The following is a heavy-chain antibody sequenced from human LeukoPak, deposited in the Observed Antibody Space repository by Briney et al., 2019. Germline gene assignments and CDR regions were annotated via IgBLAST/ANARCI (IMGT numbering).Heavy chain of an antibody. CDR2: ISSNGGST. V-gene: IGHV3-64*01. J-gene: IGHJ6*02. CDR1: GFTVSSNY. D-gene: IGHD3-10*02. Sequence: GGSLRLSCAASGFTVSSNYMNWVRQAPGKGLEYVSAISSNGGSTYYANSVKGRFTISRDNSKNTLYLQMGSLRAEDMAVYYCARVNIYYGMDVWGQGTTVTVSS. CDR3: ARVNIYYGMDV.